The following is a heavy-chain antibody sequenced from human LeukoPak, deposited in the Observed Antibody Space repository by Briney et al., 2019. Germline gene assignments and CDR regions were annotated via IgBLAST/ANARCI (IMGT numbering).Heavy chain of an antibody. V-gene: IGHV4-38-2*02. CDR2: IYHSGST. CDR1: GYSISSGYY. Sequence: SETLSLTRTVSGYSISSGYYWAWIRQPPGKGLEWIGNIYHSGSTYYNPSLKSRVTISVDTSKNQFSLQLTSVTAADTAVYYCARAYSSSWYFNWFDPWGQGTLVTVSS. J-gene: IGHJ5*02. CDR3: ARAYSSSWYFNWFDP. D-gene: IGHD6-13*01.